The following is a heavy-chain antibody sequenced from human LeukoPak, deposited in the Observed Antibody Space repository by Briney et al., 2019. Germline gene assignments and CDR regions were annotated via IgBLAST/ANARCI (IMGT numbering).Heavy chain of an antibody. CDR2: ISGSGGST. J-gene: IGHJ4*02. CDR3: AKDVTPSVVVAASFFDY. V-gene: IGHV3-23*01. D-gene: IGHD2-15*01. CDR1: GFTFSSYA. Sequence: GGSLRLSCAASGFTFSSYAMSWVRQAPGKGLEWVSAISGSGGSTYYADSVKGWFTISRDNSKNTLYLQMNSLRAEDTAVYYCAKDVTPSVVVAASFFDYWGQGTLVTVSS.